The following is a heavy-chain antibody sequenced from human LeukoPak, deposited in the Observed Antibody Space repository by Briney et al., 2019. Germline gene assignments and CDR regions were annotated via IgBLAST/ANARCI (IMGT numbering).Heavy chain of an antibody. V-gene: IGHV1-2*02. J-gene: IGHJ4*02. CDR3: ARGGSSTMIVVDNIDY. CDR1: GYTFTGYY. D-gene: IGHD3-22*01. CDR2: INPNSGGT. Sequence: GASVKVSCKASGYTFTGYYMHGVGQPPGHGLDWMGWINPNSGGTNYAQKFQGRVTMTRDTSISTAYMELSRLRSDDTAVYYCARGGSSTMIVVDNIDYWGQGTLVTVSS.